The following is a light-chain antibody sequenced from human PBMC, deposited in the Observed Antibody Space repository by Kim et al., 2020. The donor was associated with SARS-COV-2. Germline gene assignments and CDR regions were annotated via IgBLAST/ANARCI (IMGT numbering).Light chain of an antibody. Sequence: QSVLTQPPSVSAAPGQKVTISCSGRSSNIGNNYVSWYQHLPGTAPKLLIYDNDRRPSGIPDRFSGSKSGTSATLGITALQTGDEADYYCGTWDTSLSAGVFGGGTQLTVL. V-gene: IGLV1-51*01. J-gene: IGLJ2*01. CDR2: DND. CDR1: SSNIGNNY. CDR3: GTWDTSLSAGV.